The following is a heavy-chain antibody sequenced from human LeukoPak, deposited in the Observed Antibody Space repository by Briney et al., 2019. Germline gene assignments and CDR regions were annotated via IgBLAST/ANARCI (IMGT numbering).Heavy chain of an antibody. J-gene: IGHJ3*02. D-gene: IGHD3-22*01. Sequence: PSETLSLTCTVSGYSISSGYYWGWIRQPPGKGLEWIGSIYHSGSTYYNPSLKSRVTISVDTSKNQFSLKLSSVTAADTAVYYCAREPLITMIEPEGAFDIWGQGTMVTVSS. CDR2: IYHSGST. CDR3: AREPLITMIEPEGAFDI. CDR1: GYSISSGYY. V-gene: IGHV4-38-2*02.